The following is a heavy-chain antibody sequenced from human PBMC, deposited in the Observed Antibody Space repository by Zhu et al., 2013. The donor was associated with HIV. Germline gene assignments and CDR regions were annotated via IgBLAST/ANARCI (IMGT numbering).Heavy chain of an antibody. V-gene: IGHV1-2*02. Sequence: QVQLVQSAAEVTKPGASVKVSCKTSGYTFTGYYMHWVRQAPGQGLEWMGWINPKSGVTNSAQKFQGRVTMTRDTSMNTAYMELHRVISDDTALYYCARLVGASPDTDYWGQGNPDHRLL. CDR2: INPKSGVT. CDR1: GYTFTGYY. J-gene: IGHJ4*02. D-gene: IGHD1-26*01. CDR3: ARLVGASPDTDY.